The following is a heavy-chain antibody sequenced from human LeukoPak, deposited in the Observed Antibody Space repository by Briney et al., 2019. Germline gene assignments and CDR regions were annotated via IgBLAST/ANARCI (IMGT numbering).Heavy chain of an antibody. D-gene: IGHD3-10*01. Sequence: GGSLRLSCAASGFTFSSYSMNWVRQAPGKGLEWVSYISSSSSTIYYADSVKGRFTIPRDNAKNSLYLQMNSLRAEDTAVYYCARYTYGSGRDDAFDIWGQGTMVTVSS. CDR1: GFTFSSYS. CDR2: ISSSSSTI. J-gene: IGHJ3*02. CDR3: ARYTYGSGRDDAFDI. V-gene: IGHV3-48*01.